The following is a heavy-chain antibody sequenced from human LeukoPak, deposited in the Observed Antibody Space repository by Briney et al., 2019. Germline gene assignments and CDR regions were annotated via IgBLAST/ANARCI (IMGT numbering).Heavy chain of an antibody. V-gene: IGHV4-61*01. Sequence: SETLSLTCTVSGGSVSSGTYYWSWIRQPPGEGLEWIGYIYYSGSTNYNPSLKSRVTISVDTSKNQFSLKLSSVAAADTAVYYCARGPHCNNGVCYYFDAWGQGTLVTVSS. CDR2: IYYSGST. D-gene: IGHD2-8*01. CDR3: ARGPHCNNGVCYYFDA. J-gene: IGHJ4*02. CDR1: GGSVSSGTYY.